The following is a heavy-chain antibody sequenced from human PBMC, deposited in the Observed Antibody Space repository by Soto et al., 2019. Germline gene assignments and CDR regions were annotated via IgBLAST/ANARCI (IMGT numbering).Heavy chain of an antibody. D-gene: IGHD2-8*01. Sequence: ASVKVSCKASGYTFTSYDINWVRQATGQGLEWMGWMNPNSGNKGYAQKFQGRVTMTRNTSISTAYMELSSLRSEDTAVYYCARIRPRGMVAHVGPVDYWGQGTLVTVSS. V-gene: IGHV1-8*01. CDR2: MNPNSGNK. J-gene: IGHJ4*02. CDR3: ARIRPRGMVAHVGPVDY. CDR1: GYTFTSYD.